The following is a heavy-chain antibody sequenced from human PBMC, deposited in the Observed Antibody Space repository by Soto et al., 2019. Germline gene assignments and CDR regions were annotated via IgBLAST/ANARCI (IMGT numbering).Heavy chain of an antibody. D-gene: IGHD5-12*01. V-gene: IGHV1-69*13. Sequence: GASVKVSCKASGGTFSNYAISWVRQAPGQGLEWMGGIIPIFGTANYAQKFQGRVTITADESTSTAYMELSSLRSEDTAVYYCARDLVATSIDYYYYGMDVWGQGTTVTVSS. J-gene: IGHJ6*02. CDR1: GGTFSNYA. CDR3: ARDLVATSIDYYYYGMDV. CDR2: IIPIFGTA.